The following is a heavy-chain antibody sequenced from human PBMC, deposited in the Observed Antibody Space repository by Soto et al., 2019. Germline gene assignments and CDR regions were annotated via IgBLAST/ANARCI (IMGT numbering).Heavy chain of an antibody. D-gene: IGHD2-15*01. Sequence: EVQLLESGGGLVQPGGSLRLSCAASGFTFTSYAMSWVRQAPGKGLEWVSGISSNGVATYYADSVRGRFTISKDDSKSTKYREVRTQREEDPAIYYCAREPGGGCCYSGLCYQYGMDVWGQGTTVTVSS. CDR1: GFTFTSYA. CDR2: ISSNGVAT. CDR3: AREPGGGCCYSGLCYQYGMDV. V-gene: IGHV3-23*01. J-gene: IGHJ6*02.